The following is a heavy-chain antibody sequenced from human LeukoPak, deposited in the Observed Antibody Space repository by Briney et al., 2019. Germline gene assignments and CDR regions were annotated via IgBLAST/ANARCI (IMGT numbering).Heavy chain of an antibody. Sequence: AGGSLRLSCAASGLTFSSYAMTWVRQAPGKGLERVSGISGSGGTTYYADSVKGRFTISRDNSKNTLYLQMNSLRVEDTAVYYCAKGGRWDYYDSSHWGQGTMVTVSS. J-gene: IGHJ3*01. D-gene: IGHD3-22*01. CDR2: ISGSGGTT. CDR3: AKGGRWDYYDSSH. CDR1: GLTFSSYA. V-gene: IGHV3-23*01.